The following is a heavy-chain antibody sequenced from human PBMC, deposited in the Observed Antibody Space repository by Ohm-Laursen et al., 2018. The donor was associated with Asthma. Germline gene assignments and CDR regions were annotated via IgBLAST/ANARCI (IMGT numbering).Heavy chain of an antibody. D-gene: IGHD1-1*01. CDR1: GFTFRSYA. Sequence: SLRLSCTASGFTFRSYAMHWVRQAPGKGLEWVAVGGSYYDGGLKYYADSVNGRFTVSRDDSKNTLYLQMNSLRAEDTAVYYCATSIWNSGAVDIWGQGTMVTVSS. V-gene: IGHV3-30*14. CDR2: GGSYYDGGLK. CDR3: ATSIWNSGAVDI. J-gene: IGHJ3*02.